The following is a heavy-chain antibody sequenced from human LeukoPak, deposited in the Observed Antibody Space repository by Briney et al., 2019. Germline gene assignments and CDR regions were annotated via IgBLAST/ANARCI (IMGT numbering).Heavy chain of an antibody. CDR2: ISSTSSTT. CDR3: GGDRDSGSHKIDY. J-gene: IGHJ4*02. V-gene: IGHV3-48*04. CDR1: GLTFSSYS. D-gene: IGHD1-26*01. Sequence: GGSLRLSCAPSGLTFSSYSMNWVRQSPGKGLEWVSYISSTSSTTYYADSVKGRFTISRDNAKNSLYLQMNSLRAEDTAVYYCGGDRDSGSHKIDYWGQGTLVTVSS.